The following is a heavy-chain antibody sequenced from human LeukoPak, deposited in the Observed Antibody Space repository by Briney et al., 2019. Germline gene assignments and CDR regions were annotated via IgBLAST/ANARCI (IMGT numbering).Heavy chain of an antibody. J-gene: IGHJ4*02. CDR1: GFTFSSYS. CDR2: ISSSSSYI. Sequence: GGSLRLSCAASGFTFSSYSMNWVRQAPGKGLEWVSSISSSSSYIYYADSVKGRFTISRDNAKNSLYLQMNSLRAEDTAVYYCARDNPTTVTTGYWGQGTLVSVSS. D-gene: IGHD4-17*01. V-gene: IGHV3-21*01. CDR3: ARDNPTTVTTGY.